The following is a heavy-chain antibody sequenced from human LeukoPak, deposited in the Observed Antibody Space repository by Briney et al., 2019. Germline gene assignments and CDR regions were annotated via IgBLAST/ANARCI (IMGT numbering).Heavy chain of an antibody. D-gene: IGHD2-2*01. CDR2: IDPSDSYT. J-gene: IGHJ4*02. CDR3: ARHMAGYCSTTSCSNFDY. V-gene: IGHV5-10-1*01. Sequence: GESLQISCQGSGYSFTSYWISWVRQMPGKGLEWMGRIDPSDSYTNYSPSFQGHVTISADKSISAAYLQWSSLKASDTAVYYCARHMAGYCSTTSCSNFDYWGQGSLVTVSS. CDR1: GYSFTSYW.